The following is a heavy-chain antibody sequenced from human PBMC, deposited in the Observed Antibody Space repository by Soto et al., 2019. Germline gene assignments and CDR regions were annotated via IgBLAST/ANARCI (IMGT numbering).Heavy chain of an antibody. J-gene: IGHJ3*02. CDR2: FDPEDGET. Sequence: ASVKVSCKVSGYTLTELSMHWVRQAPGKGLEWMGGFDPEDGETIYAQKFQGRVTMTEDTSTDTAYMELSSLRSEDTAVYYCARDNGYYDFWSGSHDAFDIWGQGTMVTVSS. V-gene: IGHV1-24*01. CDR3: ARDNGYYDFWSGSHDAFDI. CDR1: GYTLTELS. D-gene: IGHD3-3*01.